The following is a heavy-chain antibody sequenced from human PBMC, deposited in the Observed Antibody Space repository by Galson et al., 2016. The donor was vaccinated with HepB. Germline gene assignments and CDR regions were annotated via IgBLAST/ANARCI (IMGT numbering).Heavy chain of an antibody. D-gene: IGHD3/OR15-3a*01. CDR1: GFTFSPYP. Sequence: SLRLSCAASGFTFSPYPMHWVRQAPGKVLEWVAVISYDGSNKYYADSVKGRFTISRDNSKNTLYLEMNSLRPEDTAVYYCARALPGRTDLDYGMDVWGQGTTVIVSS. V-gene: IGHV3-30-3*01. CDR3: ARALPGRTDLDYGMDV. CDR2: ISYDGSNK. J-gene: IGHJ6*02.